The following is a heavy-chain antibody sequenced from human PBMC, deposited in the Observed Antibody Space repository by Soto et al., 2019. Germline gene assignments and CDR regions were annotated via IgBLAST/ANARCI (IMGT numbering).Heavy chain of an antibody. CDR1: GGSISSSSYY. J-gene: IGHJ3*02. V-gene: IGHV4-39*01. D-gene: IGHD3-9*01. Sequence: SETLTLTCTVAGGSISSSSYYWVWIRQPPGKGLEWIGSIYYSGSTYYNPSLKSRVTISVDTSKNQFSLKLSSVTAADTAVYYCARGTGYFDWLRGGAFDIWGQGTMVT. CDR2: IYYSGST. CDR3: ARGTGYFDWLRGGAFDI.